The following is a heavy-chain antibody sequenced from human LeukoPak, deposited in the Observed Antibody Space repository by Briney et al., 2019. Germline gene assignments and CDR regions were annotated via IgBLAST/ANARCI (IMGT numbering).Heavy chain of an antibody. CDR2: IWYDGSNK. D-gene: IGHD5-18*01. Sequence: PGRSLRLSCAAAGFTFRSYGMHWVRQPPGKGLEWVAVIWYDGSNKYYADSVKGRFTNSRDNSKNTLYLQMNSLRAEDTAVYYCAKDNGGYSYGSDYWGQGTLVTVSS. J-gene: IGHJ4*02. CDR3: AKDNGGYSYGSDY. V-gene: IGHV3-33*06. CDR1: GFTFRSYG.